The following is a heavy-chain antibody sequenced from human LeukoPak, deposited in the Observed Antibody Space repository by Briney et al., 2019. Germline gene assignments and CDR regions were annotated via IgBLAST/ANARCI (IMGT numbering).Heavy chain of an antibody. CDR3: AKGSGGSCHSATDY. Sequence: PGGSLRLSCAASGFTFSTYGMHWVRQAPGKGLEWVAFIRYDGSIKYYADSVKGRFTISRDNSKSTLYLQLNSLRAEDTAIYYCAKGSGGSCHSATDYWGQGALVTVSS. V-gene: IGHV3-30*02. D-gene: IGHD2-15*01. CDR1: GFTFSTYG. CDR2: IRYDGSIK. J-gene: IGHJ4*02.